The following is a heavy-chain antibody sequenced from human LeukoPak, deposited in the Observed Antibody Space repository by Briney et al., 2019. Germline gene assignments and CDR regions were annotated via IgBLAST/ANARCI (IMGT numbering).Heavy chain of an antibody. CDR1: GVTFSSYG. CDR3: ARGDSYRDPYYFDC. Sequence: PGGSLRLSCGASGVTFSSYGRNWVRQAPRKGLEWVSAISSRRGYRYYADSVKGRFTVSRDNAKNSLYLQMNSLRPEDTAVYYCARGDSYRDPYYFDCWGPGTLVTVSS. D-gene: IGHD5-18*01. CDR2: ISSRRGYR. J-gene: IGHJ4*02. V-gene: IGHV3-21*01.